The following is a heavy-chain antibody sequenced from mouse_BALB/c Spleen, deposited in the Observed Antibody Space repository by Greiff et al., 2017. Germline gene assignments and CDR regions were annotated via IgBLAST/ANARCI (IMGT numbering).Heavy chain of an antibody. D-gene: IGHD2-1*01. CDR3: ARSLYGNYDDLHFDY. Sequence: EVKLQESGPSLVKPSQTLSLTCSVTGDSITSGYWNWIRKFPGNKLEYMGYISYSGSTYYNPSLKSRISITRDTSKNQYYLQLNSVTTEDTATYYCARSLYGNYDDLHFDYWGQGTTLTVSS. CDR2: ISYSGST. CDR1: GDSITSGY. V-gene: IGHV3-8*02. J-gene: IGHJ2*01.